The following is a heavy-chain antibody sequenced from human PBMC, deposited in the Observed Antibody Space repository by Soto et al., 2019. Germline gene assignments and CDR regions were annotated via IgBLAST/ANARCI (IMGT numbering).Heavy chain of an antibody. CDR1: GGSISSGGYF. V-gene: IGHV4-31*03. CDR2: IHYSGNT. CDR3: ATSTVTKEPDAFDI. J-gene: IGHJ3*02. Sequence: QVQLQESGPGLVKPSQTLSLTCTVSGGSISSGGYFWSWIRQHPGKGLEWIGYIHYSGNTYYNPSLKRRVTISMDTSKKPFSLKLSSVTAADTSVYYCATSTVTKEPDAFDIWGQGTMVTVSA. D-gene: IGHD4-17*01.